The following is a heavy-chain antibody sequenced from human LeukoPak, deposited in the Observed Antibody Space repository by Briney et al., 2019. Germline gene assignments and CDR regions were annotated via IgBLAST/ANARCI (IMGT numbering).Heavy chain of an antibody. CDR1: GGSISSYY. CDR3: ARATYYYDSSGYIGYYYYGMDV. D-gene: IGHD3-22*01. Sequence: PSETLSLTCTVSGGSISSYYWSWIRQPAGKGLEWIGRIYTSGSTNYNPSLKIRVTMSVDTSKNQFSLKLSSVTAADTAVYYCARATYYYDSSGYIGYYYYGMDVWGQGTTVTVSS. V-gene: IGHV4-4*07. CDR2: IYTSGST. J-gene: IGHJ6*02.